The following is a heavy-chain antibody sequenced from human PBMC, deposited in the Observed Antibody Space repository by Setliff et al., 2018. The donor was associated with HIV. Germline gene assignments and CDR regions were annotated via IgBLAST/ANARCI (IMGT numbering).Heavy chain of an antibody. CDR1: GYTFTSYG. V-gene: IGHV1-3*04. CDR3: VRRATAAEVFDY. CDR2: LRTGTGDT. J-gene: IGHJ4*02. D-gene: IGHD6-13*01. Sequence: ASVKVSCKASGYTFTSYGLNWVRQAPGQRLEWMGWLRTGTGDTSYSVKFQGRLTITRDTSANTAYMELSNLRSEDTAVYYCVRRATAAEVFDYWGQGTLVTVSS.